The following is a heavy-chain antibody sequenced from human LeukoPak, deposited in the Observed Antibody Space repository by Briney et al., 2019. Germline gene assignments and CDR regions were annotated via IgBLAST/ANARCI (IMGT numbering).Heavy chain of an antibody. CDR2: ISSSGGTI. D-gene: IGHD4-23*01. CDR3: ARPYGGQGY. V-gene: IGHV3-48*03. CDR1: GFTFSNHE. J-gene: IGHJ4*02. Sequence: GGSLRLSCAASGFTFSNHEMNWVRQAPGKGPEWLSYISSSGGTIYYADSLKGRFTISRDNARNSLYLQMNSPRAEDTAVYYCARPYGGQGYWGQGTLVTVSS.